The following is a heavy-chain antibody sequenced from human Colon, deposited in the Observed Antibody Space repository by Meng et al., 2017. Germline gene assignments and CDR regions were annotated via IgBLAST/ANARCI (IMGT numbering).Heavy chain of an antibody. CDR1: GYSISSGYY. Sequence: GSLRLSCSVSGYSISSGYYWGWIRQSPEKGLEWIATIHHSRSTYYNPSLKSRVTISVDTSQNQFSLNLNSVTAADTALYYCARLGVLNVDYWGQGTLVTVSS. CDR2: IHHSRST. J-gene: IGHJ4*02. CDR3: ARLGVLNVDY. V-gene: IGHV4-38-2*02. D-gene: IGHD3-16*01.